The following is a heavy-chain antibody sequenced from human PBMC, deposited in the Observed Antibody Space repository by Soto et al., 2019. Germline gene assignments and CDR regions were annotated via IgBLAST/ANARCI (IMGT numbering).Heavy chain of an antibody. J-gene: IGHJ6*03. CDR3: ARGYYGSGSYYYYYMDV. CDR1: GGSISSYY. V-gene: IGHV4-59*01. Sequence: SETLSLTCTVSGGSISSYYWSWIRQPPGKGLEWIGYIYYSGSTNYSPSLKSRVTISVDTPKNQFSLKLSSVTAADTVTHYCARGYYGSGSYYYYYMDVWGKGTTVTVSS. D-gene: IGHD3-10*01. CDR2: IYYSGST.